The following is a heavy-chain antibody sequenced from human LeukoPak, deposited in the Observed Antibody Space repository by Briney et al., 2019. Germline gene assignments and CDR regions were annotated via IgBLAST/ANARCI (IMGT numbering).Heavy chain of an antibody. CDR1: GFTFSSYS. D-gene: IGHD6-13*01. V-gene: IGHV4-34*01. Sequence: GSLRLSCAASGFTFSSYSMNWVRQPPGKGLEWIGEINHSGSTNYNPSLKSRVTISVDTSKNQFSLKLSSVTAADTAVYYCARAGQQLVRRWFDPWGQGTLVTVSS. CDR3: ARAGQQLVRRWFDP. J-gene: IGHJ5*02. CDR2: INHSGST.